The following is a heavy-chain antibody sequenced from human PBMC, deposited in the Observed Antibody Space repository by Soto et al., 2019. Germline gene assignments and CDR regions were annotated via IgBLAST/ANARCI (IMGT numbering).Heavy chain of an antibody. CDR2: TSGSGGST. Sequence: GGSLRLSCAASGFTFSSYAMSWVRQAPGRGLEWVSATSGSGGSTYYADSVKGRFTISRDNSKNTLYLQMNSLRAEDTAVYYCAKDISAGYYDILTGLDYWGQGTLVTVSS. CDR1: GFTFSSYA. J-gene: IGHJ4*02. CDR3: AKDISAGYYDILTGLDY. D-gene: IGHD3-9*01. V-gene: IGHV3-23*01.